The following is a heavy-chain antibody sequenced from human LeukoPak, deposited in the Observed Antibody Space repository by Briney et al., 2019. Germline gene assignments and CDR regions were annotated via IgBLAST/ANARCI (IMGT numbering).Heavy chain of an antibody. CDR2: ISYSGST. CDR3: ARDSASYSKIDY. J-gene: IGHJ4*02. Sequence: SETLSLTCTVSGGSISSSSYDWGWIRQPPGKGLEWIGSISYSGSTYYNPSLKSRVTISVDTSKNQFSLKLSSVTAADTAVYYCARDSASYSKIDYWGQGTLVTVSS. D-gene: IGHD1-26*01. CDR1: GGSISSSSYD. V-gene: IGHV4-39*07.